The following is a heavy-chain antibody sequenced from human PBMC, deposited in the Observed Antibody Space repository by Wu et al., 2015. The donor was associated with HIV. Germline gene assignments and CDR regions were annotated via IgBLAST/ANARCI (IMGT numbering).Heavy chain of an antibody. Sequence: HDQLIQSGAEVKKPGASVKVSCKVSGYALTELSMHWVRQAPGKGLEWMGGFDPEDGETIYAQKFQGRVTMTEDTSTDTAYMELSSLRSEDTAVYYCATVGITMVRGVNPYYFDYWGQGTLVTVSS. J-gene: IGHJ4*02. V-gene: IGHV1-24*01. CDR2: FDPEDGET. D-gene: IGHD3-10*01. CDR3: ATVGITMVRGVNPYYFDY. CDR1: GYALTELS.